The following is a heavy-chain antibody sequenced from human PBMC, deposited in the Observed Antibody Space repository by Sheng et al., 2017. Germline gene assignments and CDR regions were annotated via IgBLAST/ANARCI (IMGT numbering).Heavy chain of an antibody. CDR3: AKGPSYSSGWYGAFDI. V-gene: IGHV3-43*01. J-gene: IGHJ3*02. CDR2: ISWDGGST. CDR1: GFTFDDYT. Sequence: EVQLVESGGVVVQPGGSLRLSCAASGFTFDDYTMHWVRQAPGKGLEWVSLISWDGGSTYYADSVKGRFTISRDNSKNSLYLQMNSLRTEDTALYYCAKGPSYSSGWYGAFDIWGQGTMVTVSS. D-gene: IGHD6-19*01.